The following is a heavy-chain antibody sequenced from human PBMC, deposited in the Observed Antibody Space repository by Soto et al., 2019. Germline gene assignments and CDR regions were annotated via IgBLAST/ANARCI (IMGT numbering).Heavy chain of an antibody. J-gene: IGHJ3*02. D-gene: IGHD3-9*01. Sequence: EVRLVESGGGLVQPGGSLRLSCAASGYIFSAYSMNWVRQAPGQGREWVSYIGTSRKYIFYRDSVRGRFTISRDNARNSLYLQLNSLRDEDTAVYYCVRDRDWAFDIWGQGTMVTVSS. V-gene: IGHV3-48*02. CDR1: GYIFSAYS. CDR3: VRDRDWAFDI. CDR2: IGTSRKYI.